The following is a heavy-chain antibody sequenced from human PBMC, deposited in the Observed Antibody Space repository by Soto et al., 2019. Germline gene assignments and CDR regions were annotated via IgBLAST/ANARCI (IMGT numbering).Heavy chain of an antibody. Sequence: QVQLVQSGAEVKQPGSSVKVSCKASGGAFSYYTITWVRQAPGQGLEWMGRIIPILGITNYAHKFQGRVTIAADTSTTTAYMELSSLRSADTAVYYCAKSPTRAEAFDLWGQGTMVTVSS. CDR2: IIPILGIT. CDR1: GGAFSYYT. D-gene: IGHD1-1*01. J-gene: IGHJ3*01. V-gene: IGHV1-69*02. CDR3: AKSPTRAEAFDL.